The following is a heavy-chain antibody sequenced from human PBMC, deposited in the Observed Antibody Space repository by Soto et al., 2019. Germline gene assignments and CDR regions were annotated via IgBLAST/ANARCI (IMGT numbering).Heavy chain of an antibody. Sequence: QVQLVESGGGVVQPGRSLRLSCAASGFTFSRYGMHWVRQAPGKGLEWVALISYDGSRKSYADSVKGRFTISRDNSKNTMDLQMNSLTTKDTAVYYCAKNSLNWGSTEWYVDLWGRGTLVTVSS. J-gene: IGHJ2*01. CDR3: AKNSLNWGSTEWYVDL. V-gene: IGHV3-30*18. CDR1: GFTFSRYG. CDR2: ISYDGSRK. D-gene: IGHD7-27*01.